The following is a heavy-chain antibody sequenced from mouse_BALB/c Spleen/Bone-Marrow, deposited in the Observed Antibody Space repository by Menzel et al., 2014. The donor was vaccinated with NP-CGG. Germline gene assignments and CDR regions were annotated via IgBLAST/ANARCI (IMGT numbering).Heavy chain of an antibody. Sequence: VQLQQSGTILARPGASVKLSCKASGYTFTSYWMHWIKQRPGQGLEWIGAIYPGSGDTNYNQRFEAKAKLTAVTSTSTAYMELSSLTNEDPAVYYCTSRGVTTGGSDYWGQGTTLTVSS. J-gene: IGHJ2*01. CDR3: TSRGVTTGGSDY. CDR2: IYPGSGDT. D-gene: IGHD2-2*01. CDR1: GYTFTSYW. V-gene: IGHV1-5*01.